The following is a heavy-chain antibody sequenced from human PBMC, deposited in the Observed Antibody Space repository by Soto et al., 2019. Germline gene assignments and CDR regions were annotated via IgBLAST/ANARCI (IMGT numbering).Heavy chain of an antibody. CDR2: IVVGSGNT. D-gene: IGHD2-15*01. CDR1: GFTFTSSA. V-gene: IGHV1-58*01. CDR3: ARDPGAASFDF. Sequence: SVKVSCKASGFTFTSSAVQWVRQARGQRLEWMGWIVVGSGNTNYAQKFQERVTITRDMSTSTAYMELSSLRSEDTAVYFCARDPGAASFDFWAQGTLVTVSS. J-gene: IGHJ4*02.